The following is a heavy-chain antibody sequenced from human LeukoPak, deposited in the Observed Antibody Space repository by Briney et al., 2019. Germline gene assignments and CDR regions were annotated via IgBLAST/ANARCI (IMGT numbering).Heavy chain of an antibody. CDR2: IGTAGDP. CDR1: GFSFSSYD. Sequence: GGSLRLSCAASGFSFSSYDMHWVRQTTGEGREWVSAIGTAGDPYCAGSVKGRFTISRENAQNSLYLQMNSLRAGDTAVYYCARGSLGAPNAFDIWGQGTMVTVSS. D-gene: IGHD1-26*01. J-gene: IGHJ3*02. V-gene: IGHV3-13*05. CDR3: ARGSLGAPNAFDI.